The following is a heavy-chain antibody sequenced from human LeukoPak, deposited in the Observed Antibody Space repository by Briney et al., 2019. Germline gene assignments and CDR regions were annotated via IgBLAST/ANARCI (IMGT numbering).Heavy chain of an antibody. CDR2: VNHSGST. CDR1: GGSISSYY. J-gene: IGHJ4*02. CDR3: STMPSDY. D-gene: IGHD2-2*01. Sequence: SETLSLTCTVSGGSISSYYWSWIRQPPGKGLEWIGEVNHSGSTNYNPSLKSRVTISVDTSKNQFSLKLSSVTAADTAVYYCSTMPSDYWGQGTLVTVSS. V-gene: IGHV4-34*01.